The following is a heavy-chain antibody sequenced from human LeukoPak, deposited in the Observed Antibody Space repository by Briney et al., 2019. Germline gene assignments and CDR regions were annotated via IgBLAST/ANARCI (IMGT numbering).Heavy chain of an antibody. CDR3: ARRTFGGVIKY. Sequence: SETLSLTCTVSGGSISSSSYYWGWIRQPPGKGLEWIGSIYYSGSTYYNPSLKSRVTISVDTSKNQFSLKLSSVTAADTSVYYCARRTFGGVIKYWGQGTLVTVSS. V-gene: IGHV4-39*07. CDR1: GGSISSSSYY. J-gene: IGHJ4*02. D-gene: IGHD3-16*02. CDR2: IYYSGST.